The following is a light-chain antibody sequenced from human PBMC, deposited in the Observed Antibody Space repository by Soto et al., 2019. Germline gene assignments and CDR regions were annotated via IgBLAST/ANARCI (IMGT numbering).Light chain of an antibody. V-gene: IGKV3-11*01. J-gene: IGKJ4*01. Sequence: ETVLTQSPARLSLSPGERATLSCRAGQSVSDYLAWYQQKPGQPPRLLFFDASNRVTGVPARFSGRGSGTDFTLTISSLEPEDFGVYYCQQRSSWPLTFGGGTKVDI. CDR2: DAS. CDR1: QSVSDY. CDR3: QQRSSWPLT.